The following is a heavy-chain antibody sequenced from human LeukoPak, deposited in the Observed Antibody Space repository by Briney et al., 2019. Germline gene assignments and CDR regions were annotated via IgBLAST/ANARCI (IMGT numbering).Heavy chain of an antibody. Sequence: ASVKVSCKASGYTFTSYDINWVRQATGQGLEWMGWMNPNSGNTGYAQKFQGRVTMTRNTSISTAYMELSSLRSDDTAVYYCARDYDFWSGYPPYYFDYWGQGTLVTVSS. CDR2: MNPNSGNT. J-gene: IGHJ4*02. CDR1: GYTFTSYD. D-gene: IGHD3-3*01. V-gene: IGHV1-8*01. CDR3: ARDYDFWSGYPPYYFDY.